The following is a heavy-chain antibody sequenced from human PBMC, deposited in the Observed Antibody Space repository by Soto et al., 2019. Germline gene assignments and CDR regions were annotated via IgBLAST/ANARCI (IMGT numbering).Heavy chain of an antibody. J-gene: IGHJ4*02. V-gene: IGHV3-74*01. D-gene: IGHD5-18*01. CDR3: VGARGNNYGLFEF. CDR1: GFSFSSYW. Sequence: PGGSLRLSCEASGFSFSSYWMHWVRQAPGKGLVWVSRISPDARTTNYADSVKGRFTISRDNAKNTLYLQMNSLRAEESAVYYCVGARGNNYGLFEFWGQGTPVTAPQ. CDR2: ISPDARTT.